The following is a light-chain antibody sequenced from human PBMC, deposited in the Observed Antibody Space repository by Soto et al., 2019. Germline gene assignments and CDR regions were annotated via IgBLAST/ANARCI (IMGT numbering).Light chain of an antibody. V-gene: IGKV3-20*01. CDR1: QTVSNIY. CDR2: ETS. CDR3: QQYGSSPIT. J-gene: IGKJ5*01. Sequence: EILLTQSPGTLSLSPGDRATRSCRASQTVSNIYLVWYQQRPGQAPRLLIYETSIRASGIPDRFSGSGSGTDFTLTISRLEPEDFAVYYCQQYGSSPITFGQGTRLEIK.